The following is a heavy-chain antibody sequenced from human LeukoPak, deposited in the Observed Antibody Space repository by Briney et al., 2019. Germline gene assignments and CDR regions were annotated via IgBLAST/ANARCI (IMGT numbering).Heavy chain of an antibody. CDR2: IYYSGST. D-gene: IGHD1-26*01. CDR1: GGSISSSNYY. J-gene: IGHJ5*02. CDR3: ARRPIVGATEYNWFDP. V-gene: IGHV4-39*01. Sequence: SETLSLTCTVSGGSISSSNYYWGWIRQPPGKGLEWIGSIYYSGSTYYNPSLKSRVTISVDTSKNQFSLKLSSVTAADTAVYYCARRPIVGATEYNWFDPWGRGTLVTVSS.